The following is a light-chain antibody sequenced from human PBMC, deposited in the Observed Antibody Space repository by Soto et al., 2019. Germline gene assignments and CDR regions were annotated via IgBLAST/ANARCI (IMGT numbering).Light chain of an antibody. CDR2: GAS. J-gene: IGKJ4*01. V-gene: IGKV3-20*01. CDR1: QSVSTSY. Sequence: EIVLTQSPGTLSLSPGERATLSCRASQSVSTSYLAWYQQKPGQAPRLLIDGASSRATGIPDRFSGSGSVAGFTPTISRLEPEDFAVYYCQQYGSVPLTFGGGTNVEVK. CDR3: QQYGSVPLT.